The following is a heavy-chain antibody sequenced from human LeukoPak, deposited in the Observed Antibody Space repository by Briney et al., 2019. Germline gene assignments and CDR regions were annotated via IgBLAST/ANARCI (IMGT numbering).Heavy chain of an antibody. CDR3: ARTQHSSSWSAFDI. CDR2: VHYSGTT. Sequence: SETLSLTCAVYGVSFSGYYWGWIRQPPGKGLEWVGYVHYSGTTNYNPSLKSRVTISLDTSKNQFSLKLRSLTAADTAMYYCARTQHSSSWSAFDIWGQGTMVSVSS. J-gene: IGHJ3*02. D-gene: IGHD6-13*01. V-gene: IGHV4-59*01. CDR1: GVSFSGYY.